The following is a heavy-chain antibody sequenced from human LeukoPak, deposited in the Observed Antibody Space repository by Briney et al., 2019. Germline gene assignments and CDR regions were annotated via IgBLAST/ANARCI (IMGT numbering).Heavy chain of an antibody. V-gene: IGHV1-46*01. CDR1: GYIFTNYY. CDR3: ARVRNNDAFDI. CDR2: INPGGGST. D-gene: IGHD1/OR15-1a*01. Sequence: ASVKVSCKAAGYIFTNYYLHWVRQAPGQGLEWMGIINPGGGSTSYAQKFQGRVTMTRDTSTSTVYMELSSLRSEDTAVYYCARVRNNDAFDIWGRGTMVTVSS. J-gene: IGHJ3*02.